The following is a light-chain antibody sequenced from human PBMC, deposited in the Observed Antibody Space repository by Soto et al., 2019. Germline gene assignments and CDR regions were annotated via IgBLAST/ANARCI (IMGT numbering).Light chain of an antibody. J-gene: IGKJ5*01. Sequence: IVSTQSPATLSLSPGDRATLSYRASQTVTSNFLAWYQEKLGQAPRLLIYDASNRATGIPARFSGSGSGTDLTLTISSLEPEDFAVYYCQQRSNWPITFGQGTRLEIK. CDR2: DAS. V-gene: IGKV3D-20*02. CDR3: QQRSNWPIT. CDR1: QTVTSNF.